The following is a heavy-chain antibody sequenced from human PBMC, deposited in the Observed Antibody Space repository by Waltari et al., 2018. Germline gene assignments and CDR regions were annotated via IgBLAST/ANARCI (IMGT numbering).Heavy chain of an antibody. CDR2: IYSGGST. V-gene: IGHV3-23*03. J-gene: IGHJ3*02. D-gene: IGHD3-16*02. CDR1: GFTFSSYA. Sequence: EVQLLESGGGLVQPGGSLRLSCAASGFTFSSYAMSWVRQAPGKGLEWVAVIYSGGSTYHADSGKGRFNISRDNAKNTLYLQMNSVRAEDTAVYYCAKDIDVVTTYAFDIWGQGKMVTVSS. CDR3: AKDIDVVTTYAFDI.